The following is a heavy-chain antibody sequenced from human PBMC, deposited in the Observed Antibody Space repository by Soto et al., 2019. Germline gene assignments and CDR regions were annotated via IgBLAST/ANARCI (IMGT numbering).Heavy chain of an antibody. Sequence: QVQVVESGGGVVQPGRSLRLSCTASGFSFSDYVMHWVRQPPGKGLEWVAVIRWHGRDIFYEGSEKGRFTISRDNSKNPLYLQMNSLRVEDTAVYYCARDQGGQSGNFIFDNWGQGTLVTVSS. V-gene: IGHV3-33*01. CDR2: IRWHGRDI. CDR3: ARDQGGQSGNFIFDN. D-gene: IGHD1-26*01. J-gene: IGHJ4*02. CDR1: GFSFSDYV.